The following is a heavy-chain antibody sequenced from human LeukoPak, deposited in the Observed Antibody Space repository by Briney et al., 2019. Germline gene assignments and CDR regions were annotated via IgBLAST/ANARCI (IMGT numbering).Heavy chain of an antibody. D-gene: IGHD1-26*01. CDR2: ISYDGSNK. CDR1: GFTFSSYA. V-gene: IGHV3-30-3*01. Sequence: GGSLRLSRAASGFTFSSYAMHWVRQAPGKGLEWVAVISYDGSNKYYADSVKGRFTISRDNSKNTLYLQMNSLRAEDTAVYYCARESGSYYYFDYWGQGTLVTVSS. CDR3: ARESGSYYYFDY. J-gene: IGHJ4*02.